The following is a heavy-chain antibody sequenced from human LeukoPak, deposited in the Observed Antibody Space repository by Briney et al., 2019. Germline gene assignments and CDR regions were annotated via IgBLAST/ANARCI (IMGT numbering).Heavy chain of an antibody. D-gene: IGHD6-13*01. CDR2: INSDGSST. CDR3: ARGVAAAVYYFDY. Sequence: PGGSLRLSCAASGFTFSSYWMHWVRQAPGKGLVWVSRINSDGSSTNYADSVKGRFTISRDNAKNTLYLQMNSLRAEDTAVYYCARGVAAAVYYFDYWGQGTLVTVSS. V-gene: IGHV3-74*01. CDR1: GFTFSSYW. J-gene: IGHJ4*02.